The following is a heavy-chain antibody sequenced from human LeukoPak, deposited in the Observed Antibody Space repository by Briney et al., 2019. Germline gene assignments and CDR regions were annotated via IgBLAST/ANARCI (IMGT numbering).Heavy chain of an antibody. CDR1: GGSISGYY. D-gene: IGHD3-10*01. J-gene: IGHJ4*02. Sequence: SSETLSLTCTVSGGSISGYYWSWIRQPPGKGLEWIGYINYSGSTNYNPSLKSRVTISVDTSKKNQFSLKLSSVTAADTAVYYCAKDLSSSGSWVDYFADWGQGTLVTVSS. CDR2: INYSGST. V-gene: IGHV4-59*12. CDR3: AKDLSSSGSWVDYFAD.